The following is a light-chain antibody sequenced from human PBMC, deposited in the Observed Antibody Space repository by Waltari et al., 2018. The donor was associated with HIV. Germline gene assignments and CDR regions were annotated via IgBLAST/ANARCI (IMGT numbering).Light chain of an antibody. Sequence: SYELTQPPSMSVSPGQTARITCFGDALPNRYAYWYQQRPGQAPVLVIYKARERPAGIPERFSGSNSGTTVTLIISGVQPEDEADYYCQSADRSGSHVVFGGGTKVTV. CDR2: KAR. V-gene: IGLV3-25*03. CDR1: ALPNRY. J-gene: IGLJ2*01. CDR3: QSADRSGSHVV.